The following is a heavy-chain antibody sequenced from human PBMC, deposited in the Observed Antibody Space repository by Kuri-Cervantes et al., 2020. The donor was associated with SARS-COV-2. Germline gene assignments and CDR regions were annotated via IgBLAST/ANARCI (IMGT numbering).Heavy chain of an antibody. CDR3: ARTEGYCSSTSCYTPHYYFDY. J-gene: IGHJ4*02. CDR2: IYSGSRA. CDR1: GFTFSSYG. V-gene: IGHV3-53*01. Sequence: GESLKISCAASGFTFSSYGMHWVRQAPGKGLEWVAIIYSGSRAFYADSVKGRFTISRDNSKNTLYLQMNSLTVEDTAVYYCARTEGYCSSTSCYTPHYYFDYWGQGTLVTVSS. D-gene: IGHD2-2*01.